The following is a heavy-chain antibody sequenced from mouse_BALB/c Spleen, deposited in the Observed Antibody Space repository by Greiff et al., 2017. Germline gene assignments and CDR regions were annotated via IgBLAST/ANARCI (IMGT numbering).Heavy chain of an antibody. D-gene: IGHD1-2*01. CDR2: IWAGGST. CDR3: ARDRFTTATSYAMDY. CDR1: GFSLTSYG. J-gene: IGHJ4*01. Sequence: VQLQESGPGLVAPSQSLSITCTVSGFSLTSYGVHWVRQPPGKGLEWLGVIWAGGSTNYNSALMSRLSISKDNSKSQVFLKMNSLQTDDTAMYYCARDRFTTATSYAMDYWGQGTSVTVSS. V-gene: IGHV2-9*02.